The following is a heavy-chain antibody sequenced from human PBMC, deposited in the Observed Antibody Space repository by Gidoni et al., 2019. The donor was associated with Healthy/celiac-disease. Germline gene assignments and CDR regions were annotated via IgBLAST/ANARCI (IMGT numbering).Heavy chain of an antibody. Sequence: QVQLQESGPGLVKPSGTLSLTCAVSGGAISSSNWWSGFRQPPGKGLEWLVGIYHSGSTNYYPSLKSRVTISVDKSKNQFSLKLSSVTAADTAVYYCATRPEYFDWLLGMGDYYYGMDVWGQGTTVTVSS. CDR2: IYHSGST. D-gene: IGHD3-9*01. J-gene: IGHJ6*02. CDR1: GGAISSSNW. CDR3: ATRPEYFDWLLGMGDYYYGMDV. V-gene: IGHV4-4*02.